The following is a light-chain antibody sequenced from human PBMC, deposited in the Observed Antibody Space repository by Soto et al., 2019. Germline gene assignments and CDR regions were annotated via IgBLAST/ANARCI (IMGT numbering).Light chain of an antibody. J-gene: IGLJ1*01. CDR3: SSYSISTAYL. CDR1: SSDVGGYDY. CDR2: EVS. Sequence: QSGLTQPASVSGSPGQSITISCTGTSSDVGGYDYVSWCQLHPGKAPKRMGFEVSNRPSGVSYRFSGSKSGNTASLTISGLQAEDEADYFCSSYSISTAYLFGTGTKVTVL. V-gene: IGLV2-14*01.